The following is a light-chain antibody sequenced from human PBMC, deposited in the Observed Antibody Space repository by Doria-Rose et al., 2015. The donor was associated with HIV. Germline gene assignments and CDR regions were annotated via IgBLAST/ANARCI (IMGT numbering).Light chain of an antibody. Sequence: EIVLTQSPGTLSLSPGERATLSCRASQSFSSTYLAWYQQNPGQAPSLLIYDGSTRATGIPDRSSASGSGTDFTLTINRLEPEDFALYYCHQYGTSWTFGQGTKVEI. CDR1: QSFSSTY. J-gene: IGKJ1*01. CDR3: HQYGTSWT. V-gene: IGKV3-20*01. CDR2: DGS.